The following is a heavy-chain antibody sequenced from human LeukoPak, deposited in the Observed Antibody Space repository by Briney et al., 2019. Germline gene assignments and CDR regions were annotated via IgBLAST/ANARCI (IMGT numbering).Heavy chain of an antibody. J-gene: IGHJ5*02. CDR1: GFTFTSYA. Sequence: GGCLRLSCAASGFTFTSYAMSWVRQAPGKGLDWDSAITGSGVATFYADSVKGRFTISRDNARNTLYLQMTGLRAEDTAVYYCAKASGYDGVDPWGQGSLVIVSS. CDR2: ITGSGVAT. D-gene: IGHD5-12*01. CDR3: AKASGYDGVDP. V-gene: IGHV3-23*01.